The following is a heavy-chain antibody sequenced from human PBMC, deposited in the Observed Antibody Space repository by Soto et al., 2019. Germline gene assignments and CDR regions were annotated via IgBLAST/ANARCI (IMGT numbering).Heavy chain of an antibody. J-gene: IGHJ3*02. CDR1: CGSISSGGYY. D-gene: IGHD3-9*01. V-gene: IGHV4-31*03. CDR2: IYYSGST. CDR3: ARALLDYDILVLDAFDI. Sequence: SENLSLRCTVSCGSISSGGYYWSWIPQHPGKGLEWIGYIYYSGSTYYNPSLKSRVTISVDTSKNQFSLKLSSVTAADTAVYYCARALLDYDILVLDAFDIWGQGTMVTVSS.